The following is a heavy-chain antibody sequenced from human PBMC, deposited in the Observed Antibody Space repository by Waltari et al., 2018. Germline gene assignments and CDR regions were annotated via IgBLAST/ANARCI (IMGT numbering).Heavy chain of an antibody. CDR2: IGAVTST. J-gene: IGHJ4*02. CDR3: ARDRRYAHSRGYFDY. D-gene: IGHD3-16*01. CDR1: GFSFRSFG. Sequence: EVQLLESGGGLVQPGGSLRLSCAASGFSFRSFGMSWVRQAPGKGLEGVSDIGAVTSTYYADSVKGLFTISRDNSKNTLFLQMNSLRAEDTAVYFCARDRRYAHSRGYFDYWGRGTLVTVSA. V-gene: IGHV3-23*01.